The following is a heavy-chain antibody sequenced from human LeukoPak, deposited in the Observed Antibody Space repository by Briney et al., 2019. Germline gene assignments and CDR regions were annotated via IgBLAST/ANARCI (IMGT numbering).Heavy chain of an antibody. CDR1: GFTFSTYC. D-gene: IGHD1-26*01. Sequence: PGGSLRLSCAASGFTFSTYCMHWVRQAPGKGPMLVSRICPDGTVTKYADSVKARFIISRDNARNTVYLQMNSLRVEDTAVYYCARHLGAMPLSGYYFDYWGQGTLVTVSS. CDR2: ICPDGTVT. V-gene: IGHV3-74*03. CDR3: ARHLGAMPLSGYYFDY. J-gene: IGHJ4*02.